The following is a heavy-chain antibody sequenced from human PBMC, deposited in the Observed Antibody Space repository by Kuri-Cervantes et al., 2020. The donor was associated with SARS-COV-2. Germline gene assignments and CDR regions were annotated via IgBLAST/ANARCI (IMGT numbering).Heavy chain of an antibody. D-gene: IGHD6-6*01. CDR1: GGSFSGLS. J-gene: IGHJ4*02. V-gene: IGHV4-34*01. CDR3: ARDEYSKFY. Sequence: SETLSLTCAVHGGSFSGLSWSWIRQSPGKGLEWIGEVNHNGNTNYNPSLKSRVTISLDTSKDQFSLILNSVTAADTAVYYCARDEYSKFYCGQGTLVTVSS. CDR2: VNHNGNT.